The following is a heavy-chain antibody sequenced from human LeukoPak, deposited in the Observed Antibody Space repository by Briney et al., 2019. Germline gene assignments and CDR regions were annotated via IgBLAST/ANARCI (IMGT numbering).Heavy chain of an antibody. CDR3: AKRSSISSGYFDF. V-gene: IGHV3-9*01. Sequence: GGSLRLSCAASGFTFDDYAMHWVRQAPGKGLEWVSGISWNSGSIGYADSVKGRFTISRDNSKNTIYLQMNSLRAEDTAKYYCAKRSSISSGYFDFWGRGTLVTVSS. J-gene: IGHJ4*02. CDR1: GFTFDDYA. CDR2: ISWNSGSI. D-gene: IGHD3-22*01.